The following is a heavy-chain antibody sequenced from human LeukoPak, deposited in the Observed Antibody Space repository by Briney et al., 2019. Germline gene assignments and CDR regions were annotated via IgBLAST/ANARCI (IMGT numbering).Heavy chain of an antibody. V-gene: IGHV3-23*01. D-gene: IGHD3-10*01. Sequence: RRSLRLSCAASGFTFSTYAMTWVRQAPGKGLEWVSAASGSGGNTYYAVSVKGRFTISRDNSKNTLSLQMDSLRAEDTAVYYCAKRLAYTSGGSDYFDYWGQGTLVTVSS. CDR3: AKRLAYTSGGSDYFDY. CDR2: ASGSGGNT. CDR1: GFTFSTYA. J-gene: IGHJ4*02.